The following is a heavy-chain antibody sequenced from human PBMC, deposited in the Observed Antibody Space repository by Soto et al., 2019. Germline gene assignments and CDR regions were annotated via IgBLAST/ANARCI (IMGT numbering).Heavy chain of an antibody. CDR1: GGSISSSSYY. J-gene: IGHJ4*02. CDR3: ARTRGGSGSYYNAVTDY. D-gene: IGHD3-10*01. V-gene: IGHV4-39*01. Sequence: SEPLSLTCTVSGGSISSSSYYWGWIRQPPGKGLEWFGSFYYSGSTYYNPSLKGRVTISVYTSKNLFSLNLSSVTAADTAVYYCARTRGGSGSYYNAVTDYWGQGTLVTVSS. CDR2: FYYSGST.